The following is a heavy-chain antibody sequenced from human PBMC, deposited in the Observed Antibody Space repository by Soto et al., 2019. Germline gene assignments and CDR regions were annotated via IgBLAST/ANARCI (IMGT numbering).Heavy chain of an antibody. V-gene: IGHV3-49*03. Sequence: SLRLSCTASGFTFGDYAMSWFRQAPGKGLEWVGFIRSKAYGGTTEYAASVKGRFTISRDDSKSIAYLQMNSLKTEDTAVYYCTRDIVVVPAATRYYYYYYGMDVWGQGTTVTVSS. D-gene: IGHD2-2*01. CDR3: TRDIVVVPAATRYYYYYYGMDV. CDR1: GFTFGDYA. J-gene: IGHJ6*02. CDR2: IRSKAYGGTT.